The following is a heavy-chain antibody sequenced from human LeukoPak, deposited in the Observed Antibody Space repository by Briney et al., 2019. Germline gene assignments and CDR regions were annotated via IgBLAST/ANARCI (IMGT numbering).Heavy chain of an antibody. Sequence: ASETLSLTCTVSSGSISSYYWSWIRQPPGKGLEWIGFVDYSGSPYYNLSLKSRVTISVDTSKNQFSLRLRSVTAADTAVYYCTIHGVSWTFDYWGQGTLVTVSS. J-gene: IGHJ4*02. CDR3: TIHGVSWTFDY. CDR1: SGSISSYY. V-gene: IGHV4-59*08. D-gene: IGHD6-13*01. CDR2: VDYSGSP.